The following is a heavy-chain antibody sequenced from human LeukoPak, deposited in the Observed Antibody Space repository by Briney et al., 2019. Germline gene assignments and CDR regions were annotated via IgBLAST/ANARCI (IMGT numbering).Heavy chain of an antibody. CDR1: EYSFTNYW. CDR3: ARAGTSNYRFFDS. J-gene: IGHJ4*02. D-gene: IGHD4-11*01. V-gene: IGHV5-51*01. Sequence: GESLKISCKASEYSFTNYWIGWVRQMPGKGLEWMGIIYPSDSDIRYSPSFQGQVTISADKSINTAYLQWSSLKASDTAIYYCARAGTSNYRFFDSWGQGTLVTVSS. CDR2: IYPSDSDI.